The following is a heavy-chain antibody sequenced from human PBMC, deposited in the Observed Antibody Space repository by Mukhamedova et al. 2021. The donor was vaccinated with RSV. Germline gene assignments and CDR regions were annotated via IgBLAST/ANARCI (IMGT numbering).Heavy chain of an antibody. J-gene: IGHJ6*02. CDR2: IYYSGST. Sequence: GLEWIGYIYYSGSTNYNPSLKSRVTISVDTSKNQFSLKLSSVTAADTAVYYCASGLSHYYYYGMDVWGQETTVTVSS. V-gene: IGHV4-59*01. D-gene: IGHD3-22*01. CDR3: ASGLSHYYYYGMDV.